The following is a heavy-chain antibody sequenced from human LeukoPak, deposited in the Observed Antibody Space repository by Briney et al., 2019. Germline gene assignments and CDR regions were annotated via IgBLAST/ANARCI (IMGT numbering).Heavy chain of an antibody. CDR1: GFTFSAYW. Sequence: TGGSLRLSCAASGFTFSAYWMTWVRQAPGKGLEWVANINEAGSLKYYVDSVKGRFTISRDNTKNSLYLQMNSLRAEDTAVYYCARVPITLAGTKDAKYFQHWGQGTLVTVSS. V-gene: IGHV3-7*01. CDR2: INEAGSLK. CDR3: ARVPITLAGTKDAKYFQH. J-gene: IGHJ1*01. D-gene: IGHD6-19*01.